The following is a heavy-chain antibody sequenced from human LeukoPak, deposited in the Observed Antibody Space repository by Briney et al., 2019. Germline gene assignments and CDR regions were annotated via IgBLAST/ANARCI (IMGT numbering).Heavy chain of an antibody. CDR1: GFTVSSNY. CDR2: IDRGGST. J-gene: IGHJ6*03. CDR3: AKDGALYYYYYYMDV. Sequence: GSLRLSCAASGFTVSSNYMSWVRQAPGKGLEWVSSIDRGGSTYYADSVKGRFTISRDNSKNTLYLQMNSLRAEDTAVYYCAKDGALYYYYYYMDVWGKGTTVTVSS. D-gene: IGHD3-16*01. V-gene: IGHV3-66*01.